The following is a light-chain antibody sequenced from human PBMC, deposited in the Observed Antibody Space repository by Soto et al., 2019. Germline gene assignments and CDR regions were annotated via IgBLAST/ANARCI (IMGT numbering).Light chain of an antibody. CDR2: DAS. V-gene: IGKV3-11*01. CDR1: QSVSSY. Sequence: EIVLTHAPGTLSLCPGERSTLACRASQSVSSYLAWYQQKPGQAPRLLIYDASNRATGIPARFSGSGSGTDFTLTISSLEPEDFAVYYCQQRSNWPPITFGQGTRLEIK. J-gene: IGKJ5*01. CDR3: QQRSNWPPIT.